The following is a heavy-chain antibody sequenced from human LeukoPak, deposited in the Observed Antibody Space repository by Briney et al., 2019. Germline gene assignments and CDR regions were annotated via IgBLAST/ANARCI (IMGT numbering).Heavy chain of an antibody. D-gene: IGHD3-9*01. V-gene: IGHV4-34*01. J-gene: IGHJ6*02. Sequence: SETLSLTCAVYGGSFSGYYWSWIRQPPGKGLEWIGEINHSGSTNYNPSLKSRVTISVDTSKNQFSLKLSSVTAADTAVYYCATGDDILTGYYGSNGMDVWGQGTTVTVSS. CDR2: INHSGST. CDR3: ATGDDILTGYYGSNGMDV. CDR1: GGSFSGYY.